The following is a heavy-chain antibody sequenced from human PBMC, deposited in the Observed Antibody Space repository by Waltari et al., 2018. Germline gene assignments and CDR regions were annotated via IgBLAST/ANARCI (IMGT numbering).Heavy chain of an antibody. CDR2: IKGSGGST. D-gene: IGHD3-16*01. Sequence: EVQLLESGGGLVQRGGSLRLSCAASGFTFSSYAMSWVRQAPGKGLVWVSAIKGSGGSTYYADPVKDRYTITRDNTKNTLYLQMNSLRAEDTAVYYCAQRLNGGSYWGQGTLVTVSS. CDR1: GFTFSSYA. J-gene: IGHJ4*02. CDR3: AQRLNGGSY. V-gene: IGHV3-23*01.